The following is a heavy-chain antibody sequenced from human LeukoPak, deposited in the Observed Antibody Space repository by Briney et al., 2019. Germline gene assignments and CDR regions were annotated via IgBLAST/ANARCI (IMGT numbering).Heavy chain of an antibody. D-gene: IGHD3-16*01. CDR2: INPNSGGT. CDR3: ARVRVGEDLDY. Sequence: ASVKVSCKASGYTFTGYYMHWVRQAPGQGLEWMGWINPNSGGTNYAQKFQGRVTMTRDASISAAYMELSRLTSDDTAVYYCARVRVGEDLDYWGQGALVTVSS. J-gene: IGHJ4*02. V-gene: IGHV1-2*02. CDR1: GYTFTGYY.